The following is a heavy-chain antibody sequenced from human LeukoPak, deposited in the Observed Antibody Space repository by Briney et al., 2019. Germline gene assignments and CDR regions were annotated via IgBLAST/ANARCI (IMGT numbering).Heavy chain of an antibody. D-gene: IGHD6-13*01. CDR1: GGSFSGYY. Sequence: SETLSLTCAVYGGSFSGYYWSWIRQPPGKGLEWIGEINHSGSTNYNPSLKSRVTISVDTSKNQFSLKLSSVTAADTAVYYCARVAFDSSSRTSNDYRGQGTLVTVSS. CDR2: INHSGST. CDR3: ARVAFDSSSRTSNDY. V-gene: IGHV4-34*01. J-gene: IGHJ4*02.